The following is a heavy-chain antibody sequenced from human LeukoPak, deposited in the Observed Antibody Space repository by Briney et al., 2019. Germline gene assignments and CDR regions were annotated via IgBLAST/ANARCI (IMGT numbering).Heavy chain of an antibody. V-gene: IGHV1-2*06. D-gene: IGHD3-3*01. J-gene: IGHJ4*02. CDR1: GYTFTGYY. CDR3: ARVRLLVDFWSATAPYTVFDY. Sequence: GASVKVSCKASGYTFTGYYMHWVRQAPGQGLEWMGRINPNSGGTNYAQKFQGRVTMTRDTSISTAYMELSRLRSDDTAVYYCARVRLLVDFWSATAPYTVFDYWGQGTLVTVSS. CDR2: INPNSGGT.